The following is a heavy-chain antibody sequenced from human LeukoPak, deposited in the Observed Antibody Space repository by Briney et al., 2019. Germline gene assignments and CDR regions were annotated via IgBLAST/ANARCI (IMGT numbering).Heavy chain of an antibody. CDR2: ISTYNNNI. CDR1: GYTFTNYG. CDR3: ARDFKGSTQY. J-gene: IGHJ4*02. V-gene: IGHV1-18*04. D-gene: IGHD3-10*01. Sequence: GASVKVSCNASGYTFTNYGVAWGRQAPGQGLEWIGWISTYNNNIRYSQKLQGRVTMTTDKSRNLAYMELKSLRSDAKAVYYCARDFKGSTQYWGQGTLVTVSS.